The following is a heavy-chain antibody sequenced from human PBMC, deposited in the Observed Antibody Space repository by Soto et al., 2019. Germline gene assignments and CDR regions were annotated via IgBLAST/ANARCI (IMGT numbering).Heavy chain of an antibody. J-gene: IGHJ4*02. V-gene: IGHV4-59*08. CDR1: GGSISSYY. CDR3: GRHPGARFYFDF. Sequence: SETLSLTCTVSGGSISSYYWSWIRQPPGKGLEWIGYIYSSGSTNYNPSLKSRVTISVDTSKNQFSLNLSSMTAADTAVYYCGRHPGARFYFDFWGQGTLVTVSS. CDR2: IYSSGST.